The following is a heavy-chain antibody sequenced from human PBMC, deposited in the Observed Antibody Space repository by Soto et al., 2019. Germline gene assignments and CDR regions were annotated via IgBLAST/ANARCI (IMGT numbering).Heavy chain of an antibody. V-gene: IGHV3-74*01. CDR1: GFIFSNSW. CDR3: ARDWSGPGNSAYYYYNMDV. CDR2: INSDGSST. D-gene: IGHD3-3*01. Sequence: VQLVESGGGVVQPGGSLRLSCAASGFIFSNSWMHWVRQAPGKGLVWVSRINSDGSSTDYADSVKGRFTISRDNAKHTLYLQMNSLRAEATALYYCARDWSGPGNSAYYYYNMDVWGKWTTVTVSS. J-gene: IGHJ6*03.